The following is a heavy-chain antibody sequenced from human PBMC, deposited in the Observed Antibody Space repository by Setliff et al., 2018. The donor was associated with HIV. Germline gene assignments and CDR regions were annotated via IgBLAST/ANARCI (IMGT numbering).Heavy chain of an antibody. D-gene: IGHD6-13*01. CDR2: IYYSGNT. J-gene: IGHJ1*01. Sequence: SETLSLTCTVSGGSIKSSSYYWGWIRQPPGKGLEWIGSIYYSGNTYYNPSLKSRVTISEDTSRNQFSLRLTSVTAADTAIYYCARVPTSSWYVTTQRTKEYFHHWGQGTLVTVSS. CDR3: ARVPTSSWYVTTQRTKEYFHH. CDR1: GGSIKSSSYY. V-gene: IGHV4-39*07.